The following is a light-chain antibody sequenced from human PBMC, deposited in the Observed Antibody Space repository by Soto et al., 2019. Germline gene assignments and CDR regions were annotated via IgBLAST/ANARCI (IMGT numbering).Light chain of an antibody. CDR1: QRVNSNY. J-gene: IGKJ3*01. Sequence: VLTQSPGTLSLSPGERATLSCSASQRVNSNYFAWYQQKPGQAPRLLVFGASTRATGIPDRFSGSGSGTDFSLTISRVEPEDFAVYYCQQYTASSGIFTFGPGTKVDIK. V-gene: IGKV3-20*01. CDR3: QQYTASSGIFT. CDR2: GAS.